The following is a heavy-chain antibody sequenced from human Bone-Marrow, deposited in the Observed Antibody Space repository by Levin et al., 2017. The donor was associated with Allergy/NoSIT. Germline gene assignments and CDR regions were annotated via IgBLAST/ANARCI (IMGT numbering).Heavy chain of an antibody. Sequence: GGSLRLSCAASGFTFSSYSMNWVRQAPGKGLEWVSSISSSSSYIYYADSVKGRFTISRDNAKNSLYLQMNSLRAEDTAVYYCAAGYSSYGTFGWFDPWGQGTLVTVSS. CDR3: AAGYSSYGTFGWFDP. V-gene: IGHV3-21*01. CDR2: ISSSSSYI. J-gene: IGHJ5*02. CDR1: GFTFSSYS. D-gene: IGHD6-13*01.